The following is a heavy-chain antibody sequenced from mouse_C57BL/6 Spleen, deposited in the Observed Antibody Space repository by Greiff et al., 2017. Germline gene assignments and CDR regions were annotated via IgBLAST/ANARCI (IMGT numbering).Heavy chain of an antibody. J-gene: IGHJ3*01. CDR2: IYPRDGST. D-gene: IGHD2-5*01. CDR3: ARSERYYSNSFAY. V-gene: IGHV1-78*01. Sequence: QVQLQQSDAELVKPGASVKISCKASGYTFTDHTIHWMKQRPEQGLEWIGYIYPRDGSTKYNAKFKGKATVTADKSSSTAYMQLNSLTSEDSAVYFCARSERYYSNSFAYWGQGTLVTVSA. CDR1: GYTFTDHT.